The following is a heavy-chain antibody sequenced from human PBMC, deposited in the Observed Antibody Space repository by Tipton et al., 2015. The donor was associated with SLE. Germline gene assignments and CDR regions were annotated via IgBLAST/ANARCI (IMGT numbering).Heavy chain of an antibody. J-gene: IGHJ4*02. CDR3: ARINGRDGYLGFDY. Sequence: SLRLSCAASGFTFSSYAMHWVRQAPGKGLEWVAVISYDGSNKYYADSVKGRFTISRDNSKNTLYLQMNSLRAEDTAVYYCARINGRDGYLGFDYWGQGTLVTVSS. V-gene: IGHV3-30*04. CDR1: GFTFSSYA. D-gene: IGHD5-24*01. CDR2: ISYDGSNK.